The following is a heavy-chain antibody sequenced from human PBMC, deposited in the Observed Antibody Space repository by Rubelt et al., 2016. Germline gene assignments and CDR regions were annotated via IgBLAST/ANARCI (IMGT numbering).Heavy chain of an antibody. V-gene: IGHV3-66*03. Sequence: EVQLVESGGGLIQPGGSLRLSCAASGFTVSSNYMSWVRQAPGKGLEWVSVIYSGGGTYYADSVKGRFTISRDNSKNTLYLQMNSLRAEDTAVYYCAREGTITMVRGVIGYWGQGTLVTVSS. CDR2: IYSGGGT. CDR3: AREGTITMVRGVIGY. CDR1: GFTVSSNY. D-gene: IGHD3-10*01. J-gene: IGHJ4*02.